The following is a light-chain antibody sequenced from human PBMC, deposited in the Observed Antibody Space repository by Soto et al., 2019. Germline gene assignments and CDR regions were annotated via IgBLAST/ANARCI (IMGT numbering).Light chain of an antibody. CDR2: EVS. CDR1: SSDVGGYNY. CDR3: TSYVGSLVV. Sequence: QSALTQPRSVSGSPGQSVTISCTGTSSDVGGYNYVSWYQQHPGKAPKLMIYEVSKRPSGVPDRFSGSKSGNTASLTVSGLQAEDEADYYCTSYVGSLVVFGGGTKLTVL. J-gene: IGLJ2*01. V-gene: IGLV2-11*01.